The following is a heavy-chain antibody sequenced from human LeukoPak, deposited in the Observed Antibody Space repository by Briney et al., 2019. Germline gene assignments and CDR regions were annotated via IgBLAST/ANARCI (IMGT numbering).Heavy chain of an antibody. CDR2: IYYSGST. D-gene: IGHD3-3*01. CDR3: ARHGYYDFWSATADFDY. CDR1: GGSLSSYY. J-gene: IGHJ4*02. Sequence: SETLSLTCTVSGGSLSSYYWSWIRQPPGKGLEWIGRIYYSGSTYYNPSLKSRVTISVDTSKNQFSLKLSSVTAADTAVYYCARHGYYDFWSATADFDYWGQGTLVTVSS. V-gene: IGHV4-59*05.